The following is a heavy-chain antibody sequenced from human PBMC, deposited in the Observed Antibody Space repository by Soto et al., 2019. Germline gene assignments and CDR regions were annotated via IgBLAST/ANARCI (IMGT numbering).Heavy chain of an antibody. J-gene: IGHJ3*02. CDR3: ARDKGPAGNDAFDI. CDR1: GGSISSGGYY. Sequence: SETLSLTCTVSGGSISSGGYYWSWIRQHPGKGLEWIGYIYYSGSTYYNPSLKSRVTISVDTSKNQFSLKLSSVTAADTAVYYCARDKGPAGNDAFDIWGQGTMVT. CDR2: IYYSGST. V-gene: IGHV4-31*03.